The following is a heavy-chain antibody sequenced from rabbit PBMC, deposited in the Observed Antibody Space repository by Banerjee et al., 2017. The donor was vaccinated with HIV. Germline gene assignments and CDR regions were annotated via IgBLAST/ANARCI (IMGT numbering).Heavy chain of an antibody. Sequence: QSLEESGGDLVKPGASLTLTCKASGFSFSSSYWICWVRQAPGKGLEWIACINTSSGNTVYASWAKGRFTISKTSSTTVTLQMTSLTVADTATYLCAGSLVDNANLWGPGTLVTVS. D-gene: IGHD1-1*01. CDR1: GFSFSSSYW. J-gene: IGHJ4*01. CDR3: AGSLVDNANL. V-gene: IGHV1S40*01. CDR2: INTSSGNT.